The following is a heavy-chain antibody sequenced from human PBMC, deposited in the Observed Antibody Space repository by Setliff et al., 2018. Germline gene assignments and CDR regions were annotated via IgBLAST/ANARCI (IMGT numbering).Heavy chain of an antibody. CDR3: VREGVDSRSSTDYRYYMDV. CDR2: TIPMFGTI. J-gene: IGHJ6*03. CDR1: GGTFSSYG. Sequence: SVKVSCKASGGTFSSYGISWVRQAPGQGLEWVGGTIPMFGTIDYARKFQGRVTIITDESTSTAYMQLSSLGSEDTAVYYCVREGVDSRSSTDYRYYMDVWGKGTTVTVSS. D-gene: IGHD3-22*01. V-gene: IGHV1-69*05.